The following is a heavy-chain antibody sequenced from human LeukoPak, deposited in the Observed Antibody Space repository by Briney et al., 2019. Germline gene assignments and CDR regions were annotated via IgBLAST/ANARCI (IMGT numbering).Heavy chain of an antibody. CDR1: GGSISSYS. D-gene: IGHD6-13*01. CDR2: IYST. J-gene: IGHJ4*02. V-gene: IGHV4-4*07. CDR3: ARGDSSGWYYFNY. Sequence: SETLSLTCTVSGGSISSYSWSWIRQPAGKGLEWIGRIYSTNYNPSLKSRVTISVDTSKNQFSLKLSSVTAADTAVYYCARGDSSGWYYFNYWGQGTLVTVSS.